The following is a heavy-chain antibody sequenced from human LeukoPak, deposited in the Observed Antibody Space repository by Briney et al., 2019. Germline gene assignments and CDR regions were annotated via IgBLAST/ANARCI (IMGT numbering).Heavy chain of an antibody. CDR2: MNPNSGNT. J-gene: IGHJ5*02. CDR1: GYTFTSYD. V-gene: IGHV1-8*01. CDR3: ARDYLSSVYCSGGSCPRGRWFDP. Sequence: ASVKVSCKASGYTFTSYDINWVRQATGQGLEWMGWMNPNSGNTGYAQKFQGRVTMTTDTSTSTAYMELRSLRSDDTAVYYCARDYLSSVYCSGGSCPRGRWFDPWGQGTLVTVSS. D-gene: IGHD2-15*01.